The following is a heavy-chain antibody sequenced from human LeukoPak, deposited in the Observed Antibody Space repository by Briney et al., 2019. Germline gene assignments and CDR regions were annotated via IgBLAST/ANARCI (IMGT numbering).Heavy chain of an antibody. CDR1: GGTFSSYA. J-gene: IGHJ2*01. CDR2: IIPISGTA. CDR3: ARQPGGASYWYFDL. D-gene: IGHD3-16*01. V-gene: IGHV1-69*13. Sequence: SVKVSCKASGGTFSSYAISWVRQAPGQGLEWMGGIIPISGTANYAQKFQGRVTITADESTSTAYMELSSLRSEDTAVYYCARQPGGASYWYFDLWGRGTLVTVSS.